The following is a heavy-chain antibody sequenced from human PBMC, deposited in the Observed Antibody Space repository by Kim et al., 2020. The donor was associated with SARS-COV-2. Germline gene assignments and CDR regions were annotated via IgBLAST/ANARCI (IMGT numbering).Heavy chain of an antibody. CDR1: GGSISSGGYY. Sequence: SETLSLTCTVSGGSISSGGYYWSWIRQHPGKGLEWIGYIYYSGSTYYNPSLKSRVTISVDTSKNQFSLKLSSVTAADTAVYYCASTLRGCIAAAGSCWFDPWGQGTLVTVSS. D-gene: IGHD6-13*01. J-gene: IGHJ5*02. V-gene: IGHV4-31*03. CDR3: ASTLRGCIAAAGSCWFDP. CDR2: IYYSGST.